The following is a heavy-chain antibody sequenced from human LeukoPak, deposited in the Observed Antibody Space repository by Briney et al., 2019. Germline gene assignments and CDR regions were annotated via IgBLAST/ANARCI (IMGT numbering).Heavy chain of an antibody. V-gene: IGHV6-1*01. J-gene: IGHJ3*02. CDR1: GDSVSSVSGG. D-gene: IGHD3-10*01. CDR2: TFYRSEWHI. CDR3: VRGGLVRGTLNSLSAFDI. Sequence: SQSLSLTCAISGDSVSSVSGGWNWIRQSPSRGLEWLGRTFYRSEWHIDYAESVKGRITINPDTSKNQFSLHLESVTPEETAVYYCVRGGLVRGTLNSLSAFDIWGQGTMVTISS.